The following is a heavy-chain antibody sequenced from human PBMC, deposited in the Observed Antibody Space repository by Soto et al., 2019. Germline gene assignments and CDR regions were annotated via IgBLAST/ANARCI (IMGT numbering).Heavy chain of an antibody. CDR3: TRGLLGGAPSYTFHGMDV. CDR1: GFTFSDHY. J-gene: IGHJ6*01. V-gene: IGHV3-72*01. CDR2: SRNRVNSHTT. Sequence: EVQLVESGGGLVQPGGSLRLSCAASGFTFSDHYMDWVRQAPGKGXXWVARSRNRVNSHTTEYAASVKGRFTISRDESKSSLYLQMNSLKIEDTAVYYCTRGLLGGAPSYTFHGMDVWGQGTTVTVSS. D-gene: IGHD1-26*01.